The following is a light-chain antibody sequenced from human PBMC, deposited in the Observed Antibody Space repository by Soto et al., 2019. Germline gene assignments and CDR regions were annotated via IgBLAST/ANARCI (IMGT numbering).Light chain of an antibody. V-gene: IGKV1-5*03. CDR2: TAS. Sequence: DIQMTQSPSTLTASVGDRVTITCRASQSTSSWLAWYQQEPGKAPKLLISTASSLESGVPSRFSGSGSGTEFALTISSLQPDDFATYYCQQYSTYPWTFGQGTKVDIK. CDR1: QSTSSW. CDR3: QQYSTYPWT. J-gene: IGKJ1*01.